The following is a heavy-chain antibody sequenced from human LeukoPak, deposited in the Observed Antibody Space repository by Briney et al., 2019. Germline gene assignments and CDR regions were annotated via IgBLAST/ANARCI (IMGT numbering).Heavy chain of an antibody. D-gene: IGHD2-2*01. CDR2: LNEDGSVK. CDR3: AGVPRSTVSY. J-gene: IGHJ4*02. CDR1: EFSFSTNW. Sequence: GGSLRLSCAASEFSFSTNWMHWVRQTPGKGLEWVAELNEDGSVKYYVDSVKGRFTISRDNAKSLLFLQMYNLRTEDTGVYFCAGVPRSTVSYWGRGTLVTVSS. V-gene: IGHV3-7*01.